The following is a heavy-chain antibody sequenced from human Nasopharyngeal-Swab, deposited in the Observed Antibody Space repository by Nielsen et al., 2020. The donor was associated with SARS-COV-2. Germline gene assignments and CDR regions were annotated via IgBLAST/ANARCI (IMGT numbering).Heavy chain of an antibody. D-gene: IGHD1/OR15-1a*01. CDR3: ARDSWVSENKYNAMDV. J-gene: IGHJ6*02. CDR1: GLTFGDYG. V-gene: IGHV3-9*01. CDR2: ISWNSGII. Sequence: GGSLRLAWAAYGLTFGDYGMHWVRPAPGKGMEWVSAISWNSGIIGYADSVKGRFTTSRDNAKNSLYLQMKSLRPEDTALYYCARDSWVSENKYNAMDVWGQGTTVTVSS.